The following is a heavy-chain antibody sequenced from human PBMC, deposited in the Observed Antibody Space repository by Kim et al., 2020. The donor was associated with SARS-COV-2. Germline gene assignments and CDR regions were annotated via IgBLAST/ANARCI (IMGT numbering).Heavy chain of an antibody. V-gene: IGHV7-4-1*02. CDR1: GYTFTSYA. D-gene: IGHD5-12*01. CDR2: INTNTGNP. J-gene: IGHJ4*02. Sequence: ASVKVSCKASGYTFTSYAMNWVRQAPGQGLEWMGWINTNTGNPTYARGFTGRFVFSLDTSVSTAYLQISSLKAEDTAVYYCAREMGRGYSGYEGDEHWGQGTLVTVSS. CDR3: AREMGRGYSGYEGDEH.